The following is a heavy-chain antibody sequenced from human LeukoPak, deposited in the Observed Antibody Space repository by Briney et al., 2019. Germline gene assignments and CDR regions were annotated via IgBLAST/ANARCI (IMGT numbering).Heavy chain of an antibody. CDR3: ASSLWFGEFFDY. D-gene: IGHD3-10*01. CDR2: VSGSGGST. CDR1: GFTFSSYD. Sequence: GGSLRLSCAASGFTFSSYDMSWVRQAPGKGLEWVSAVSGSGGSTYYADSVKGRFTISRDNAKNSLYLQMNSLRAEDTAVYYCASSLWFGEFFDYWGQGTLVTVSS. V-gene: IGHV3-23*01. J-gene: IGHJ4*02.